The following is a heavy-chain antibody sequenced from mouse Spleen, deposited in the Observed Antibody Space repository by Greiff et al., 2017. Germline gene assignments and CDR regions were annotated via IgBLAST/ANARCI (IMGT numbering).Heavy chain of an antibody. J-gene: IGHJ2*01. Sequence: EVKLMESEGGLVQPGSSMKLSCTASGFTFSDYYMAWVRQVPEKGLEWVANINYDGSSTYYLDSLKSRFIISRDNAKNILYLQMSSLKSEDTATYYCAREKTGTRGYFDYWGQGTTLTVSS. V-gene: IGHV5-16*01. D-gene: IGHD4-1*01. CDR3: AREKTGTRGYFDY. CDR1: GFTFSDYY. CDR2: INYDGSST.